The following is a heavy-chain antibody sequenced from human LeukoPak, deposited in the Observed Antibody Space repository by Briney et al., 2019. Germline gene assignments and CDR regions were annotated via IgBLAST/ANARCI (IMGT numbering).Heavy chain of an antibody. J-gene: IGHJ4*02. V-gene: IGHV3-48*01. CDR1: GFTFSTYS. CDR2: ISSSASTI. CDR3: ARNIAGRISTIDY. D-gene: IGHD6-13*01. Sequence: GGSLRLSCAASGFTFSTYSVNWVRQAPGKGLEWVSYISSSASTIYYADSVKGRFTIARDNARNSLYLQMISLRAEDTAVYYCARNIAGRISTIDYWGQGTLVTVSS.